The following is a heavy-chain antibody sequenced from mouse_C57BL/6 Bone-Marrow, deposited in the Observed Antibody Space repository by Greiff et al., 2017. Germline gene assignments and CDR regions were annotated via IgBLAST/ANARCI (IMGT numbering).Heavy chain of an antibody. CDR3: TTGTGTGFDY. D-gene: IGHD4-1*01. V-gene: IGHV14-4*01. CDR1: GFNIKDDY. CDR2: IDPENGDT. J-gene: IGHJ2*01. Sequence: EVKLVESGAELVRPGASVKLSCTASGFNIKDDYMHWVKQRPEQGLEWIGWIDPENGDTEYASKFQGKATITADTSSNTAYLQLSSLTSEDTAVYYCTTGTGTGFDYWGQGTTLTVSS.